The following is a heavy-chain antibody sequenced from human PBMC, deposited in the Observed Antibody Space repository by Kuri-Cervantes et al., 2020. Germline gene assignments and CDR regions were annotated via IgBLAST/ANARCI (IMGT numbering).Heavy chain of an antibody. D-gene: IGHD4-17*01. CDR1: GFTFSSYA. Sequence: ESLKISCAASGFTFSSYAMSWVRQAPGKGLEWVSAISGSGGSTYYADSVKGRFTISRDNSKNTLYLQMNSLRAEDMAVYYCAVGESDAFDIWGQGTMVTVSS. J-gene: IGHJ3*02. CDR2: ISGSGGST. CDR3: AVGESDAFDI. V-gene: IGHV3-23*01.